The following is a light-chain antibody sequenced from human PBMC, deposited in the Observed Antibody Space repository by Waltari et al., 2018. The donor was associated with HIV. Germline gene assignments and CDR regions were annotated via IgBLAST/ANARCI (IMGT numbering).Light chain of an antibody. V-gene: IGLV2-8*01. CDR2: EVF. Sequence: QSALTQPPSASGSPGQSVTISCTGKTSDVGSYNFVSWYQHHPGKAPNLLIYEVFKRPSGVPDRFSGSKSGNTASLTVSGLQAEDEADYYCTSYAGRNTVVFGGGTKLTVL. CDR3: TSYAGRNTVV. CDR1: TSDVGSYNF. J-gene: IGLJ2*01.